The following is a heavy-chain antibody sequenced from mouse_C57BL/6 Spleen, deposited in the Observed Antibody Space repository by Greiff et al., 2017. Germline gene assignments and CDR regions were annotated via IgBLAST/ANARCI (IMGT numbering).Heavy chain of an antibody. V-gene: IGHV3-6*01. D-gene: IGHD1-1*01. CDR1: GYSITSGYY. CDR3: ARGDYGSFAY. Sequence: EVKVEESGPGLVKPSQSLSLTCSVTGYSITSGYYWNWIRQFPGNKLEWMGYISYDGSNNYNPSLKNRISITRDTSKNQFFLKLNSVTTEDTATYYCARGDYGSFAYWGQGTLVTVSA. CDR2: ISYDGSN. J-gene: IGHJ3*01.